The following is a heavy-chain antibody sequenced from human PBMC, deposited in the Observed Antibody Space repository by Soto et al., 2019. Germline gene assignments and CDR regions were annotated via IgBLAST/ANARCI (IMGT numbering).Heavy chain of an antibody. CDR2: LSGSGGST. Sequence: EVQLLESGGGLVQPGGSLRLSCAASGFTFSVYAMSWVRQAPGKGLGCVSGLSGSGGSTSYADSVKGRFTISRDNSKNTLSLQMNSLRAEDTAVYYCAKALYGGHDYWGPGTLVTVSS. D-gene: IGHD4-17*01. J-gene: IGHJ4*02. CDR3: AKALYGGHDY. CDR1: GFTFSVYA. V-gene: IGHV3-23*01.